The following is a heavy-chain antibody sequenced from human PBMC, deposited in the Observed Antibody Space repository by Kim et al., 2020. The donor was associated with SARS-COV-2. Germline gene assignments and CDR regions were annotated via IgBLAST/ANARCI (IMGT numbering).Heavy chain of an antibody. J-gene: IGHJ4*02. CDR3: AKDRNISLAGILAQ. V-gene: IGHV3-7*01. D-gene: IGHD6-19*01. Sequence: VNSGKGRFTISRDNAKNSLYLQMNSLRAEDTAVYYCAKDRNISLAGILAQWGQGTLVTVSS.